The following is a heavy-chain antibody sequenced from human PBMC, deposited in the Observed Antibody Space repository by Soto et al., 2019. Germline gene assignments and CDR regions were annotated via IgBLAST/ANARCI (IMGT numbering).Heavy chain of an antibody. V-gene: IGHV1-3*01. CDR3: VRRHVSATGIDWFDR. J-gene: IGHJ5*02. CDR2: INAANGDT. CDR1: VSTFTCYG. Sequence: SENVSCRASVSTFTCYGIHSEHQAPGQSLEWMGWINAANGDTKYSPKFQGRVTITRDTSASTAYMELSTLRSEDTAVYYCVRRHVSATGIDWFDRWGQGTLVTVCS. D-gene: IGHD2-21*02.